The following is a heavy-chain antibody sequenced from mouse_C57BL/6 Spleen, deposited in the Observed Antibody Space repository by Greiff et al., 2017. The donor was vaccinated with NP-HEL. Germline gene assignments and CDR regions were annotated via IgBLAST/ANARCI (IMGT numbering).Heavy chain of an antibody. D-gene: IGHD1-1*01. CDR1: GYTFTTYP. J-gene: IGHJ1*03. V-gene: IGHV1-47*01. CDR2: FHPYNDDT. Sequence: QVQLQQSGAELVKPGASVKMSCKASGYTFTTYPIEWMKQNHGKSLEWIGNFHPYNDDTKYNEKFKGKATFTADTSSNTAYMQLSSLTTEDSAIYYCARGFTTSYFDVWGTGTTVTVSS. CDR3: ARGFTTSYFDV.